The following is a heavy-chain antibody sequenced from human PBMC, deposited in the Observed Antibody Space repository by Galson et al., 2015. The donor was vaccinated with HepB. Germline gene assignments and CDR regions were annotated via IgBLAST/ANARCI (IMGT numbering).Heavy chain of an antibody. J-gene: IGHJ4*02. V-gene: IGHV6-1*01. Sequence: CAISGDSVSSNSVAWNWIRQSPSRGLEWLGRTYYRSKWYNDYALSVKSRITINSDTSKNQFSLQLNSVTPDDPAVYYCKRQRGGFDYWGQGNLVTVSS. CDR2: TYYRSKWYN. CDR3: KRQRGGFDY. D-gene: IGHD3-16*01. CDR1: GDSVSSNSVA.